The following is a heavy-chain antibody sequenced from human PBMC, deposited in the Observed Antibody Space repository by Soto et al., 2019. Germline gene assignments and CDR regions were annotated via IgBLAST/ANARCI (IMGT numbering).Heavy chain of an antibody. CDR3: ARSYAPLFDAFDI. CDR2: IYPGDSDT. CDR1: GYSFTSYW. J-gene: IGHJ3*02. Sequence: GESLKISCKGSGYSFTSYWIGWVRQMPGKGLEWMGIIYPGDSDTRYSPSFQGQVTISADKSISTAYLQWSSLEASDTAMYYCARSYAPLFDAFDIWGQGTMVTVSS. V-gene: IGHV5-51*01. D-gene: IGHD2-2*01.